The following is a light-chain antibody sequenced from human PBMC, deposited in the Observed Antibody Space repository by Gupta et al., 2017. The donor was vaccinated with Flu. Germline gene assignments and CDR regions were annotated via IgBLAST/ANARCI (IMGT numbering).Light chain of an antibody. CDR3: RGWDSSSDRGV. CDR2: DDS. Sequence: QTARCAGGGNNVATNAVHWYQQKPGQTPVQVVNDDSGRPSGIPERCSCSNSGNTATLSISSVEAGEEADDYCRGWDSSSDRGVFGGGTKLTVL. CDR1: NVATNA. V-gene: IGLV3-21*02. J-gene: IGLJ3*02.